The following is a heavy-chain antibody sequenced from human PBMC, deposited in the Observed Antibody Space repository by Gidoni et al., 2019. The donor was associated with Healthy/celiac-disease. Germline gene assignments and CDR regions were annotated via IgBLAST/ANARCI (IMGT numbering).Heavy chain of an antibody. CDR1: GYTFTSYA. D-gene: IGHD3-22*01. J-gene: IGHJ6*02. CDR3: ARDRFTRYYDSSGYFPEDYYYGMDV. Sequence: QVQLVQSGAEVKKPGASVKVSCKASGYTFTSYAMHWVRQAPGQRLEWMGWINAGNGNTKYSQKFQGRVTITRDTSASTAYMELSSLRSEDTAVYYCARDRFTRYYDSSGYFPEDYYYGMDVWGQGTTVTVSS. V-gene: IGHV1-3*01. CDR2: INAGNGNT.